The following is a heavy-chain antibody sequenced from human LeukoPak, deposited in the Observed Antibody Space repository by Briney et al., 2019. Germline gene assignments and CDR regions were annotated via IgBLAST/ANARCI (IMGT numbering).Heavy chain of an antibody. V-gene: IGHV4-34*01. J-gene: IGHJ4*02. CDR1: GGSFSGYY. Sequence: SETLSLTCAVYGGSFSGYYWSWIRQPPGKGLGWIGEIDHSGSTNYNPSLKSRVTISVDTSKNQFSLKLSSVTAADTAVYYCAGNIAARLDYWGQGTLVTVSS. CDR3: AGNIAARLDY. D-gene: IGHD6-6*01. CDR2: IDHSGST.